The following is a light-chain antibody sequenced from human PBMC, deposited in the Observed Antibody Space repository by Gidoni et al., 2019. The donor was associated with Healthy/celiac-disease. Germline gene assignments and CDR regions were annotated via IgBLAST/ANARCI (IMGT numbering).Light chain of an antibody. CDR1: SSDVGSYNL. J-gene: IGLJ3*02. CDR3: CSYAGSSTLWV. CDR2: EGS. V-gene: IGLV2-23*01. Sequence: QSALTQPASESGSSGQSITISCTGTSSDVGSYNLVSWYQQHPGKAPKLMIYEGSKRPSGVSNRFSGSKSGNTASLTIAGLQAEEEADYYCCSYAGSSTLWVFGGGTKLTVL.